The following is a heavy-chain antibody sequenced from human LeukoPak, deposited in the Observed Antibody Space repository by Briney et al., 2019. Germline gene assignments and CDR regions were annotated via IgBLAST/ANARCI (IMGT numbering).Heavy chain of an antibody. J-gene: IGHJ4*02. Sequence: GGSLRLSCAASGITFMKYSMTWVRQAPGKGLEWVSAITGSGASTDYADSVKGRFTVSRDNSKNTLFLQMNSLRAEDTAVYYCAKRSAESSGYFDYWGQGTLVTVSS. CDR1: GITFMKYS. CDR3: AKRSAESSGYFDY. CDR2: ITGSGAST. V-gene: IGHV3-23*01. D-gene: IGHD6-19*01.